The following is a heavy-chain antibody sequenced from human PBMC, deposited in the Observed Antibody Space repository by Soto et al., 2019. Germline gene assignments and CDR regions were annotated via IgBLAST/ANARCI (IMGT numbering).Heavy chain of an antibody. V-gene: IGHV1-69*13. CDR2: IIPIFGTA. J-gene: IGHJ4*02. CDR1: GGTFSSDA. Sequence: SSVKVSFNASGGTFSSDAISLLLQAPGQVLEWMGGIIPIFGTANYAQKFQGRVTITADESTSTAYMELSSLRSGDTAVYYCARGMVSSGWFLAYWGQGTLVTSPQ. D-gene: IGHD6-19*01. CDR3: ARGMVSSGWFLAY.